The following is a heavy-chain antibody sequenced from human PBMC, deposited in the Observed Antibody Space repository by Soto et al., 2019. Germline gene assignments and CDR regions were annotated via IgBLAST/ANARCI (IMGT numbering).Heavy chain of an antibody. D-gene: IGHD3-10*01. V-gene: IGHV3-43*01. CDR1: GFAFDDYV. CDR3: ARGSGYGIGELLSWFDP. Sequence: GGSLRLSCAASGFAFDDYVMHWVRQVPGKGLEWLSFISWDGGKTFYADSVKGRFTISRDNSKNSLYLQMSSLRTEDSGLYYCARGSGYGIGELLSWFDPWGQGTTVTVSS. CDR2: ISWDGGKT. J-gene: IGHJ5*02.